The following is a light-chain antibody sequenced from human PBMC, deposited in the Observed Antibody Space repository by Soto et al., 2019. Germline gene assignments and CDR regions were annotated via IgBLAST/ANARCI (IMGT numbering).Light chain of an antibody. J-gene: IGKJ3*01. V-gene: IGKV3-20*01. CDR1: QTVSSY. Sequence: IGMTQSPGTLSLSPGEGATLSCRASQTVSSYLAWYQQKPGQVPRLLIYDASSRATGIPDRFSGSGSGTDFTLTISRLEPEDLAVYYCQHYGSLPFTFGPGTKVDIK. CDR3: QHYGSLPFT. CDR2: DAS.